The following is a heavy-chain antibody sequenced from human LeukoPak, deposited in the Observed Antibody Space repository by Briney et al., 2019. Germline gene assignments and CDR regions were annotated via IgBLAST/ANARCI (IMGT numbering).Heavy chain of an antibody. D-gene: IGHD2-8*01. Sequence: ASVKVSCEASGYIFTAYYMHWVRQAPGQGLEWMGWINPNSGGTNYAQKFQGRVTMTRDTSISAAHMELSSLRSDDTAVYYCARDYCANGVCHPRYYYYMDVWGKGTTVTVSS. CDR2: INPNSGGT. V-gene: IGHV1-2*02. CDR1: GYIFTAYY. J-gene: IGHJ6*03. CDR3: ARDYCANGVCHPRYYYYMDV.